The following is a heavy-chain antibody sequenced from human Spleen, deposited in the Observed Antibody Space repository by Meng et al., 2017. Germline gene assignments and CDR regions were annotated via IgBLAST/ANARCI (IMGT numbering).Heavy chain of an antibody. Sequence: GESLKISCAASGFTFSSYSMNWVRQAPGKGLEWVASIKGDGSEKSYVDSVRGRFTISRDNAKNSLYLQMNSLRAEDMALYYCATLGGATVTTHGYHYYGMDVWGQGTTVTVSS. J-gene: IGHJ6*02. CDR3: ATLGGATVTTHGYHYYGMDV. CDR2: IKGDGSEK. CDR1: GFTFSSYS. D-gene: IGHD4-17*01. V-gene: IGHV3-7*03.